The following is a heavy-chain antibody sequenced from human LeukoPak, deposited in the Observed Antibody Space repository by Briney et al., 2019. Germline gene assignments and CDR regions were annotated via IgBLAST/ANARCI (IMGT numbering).Heavy chain of an antibody. D-gene: IGHD3-3*01. Sequence: ASVKVSCKASGYTFTNYGFSWVRQAPGQGLEWLGWISTYKDHTVYAQTVQGRVTMTTDTSSNTAYMELRSLRSDDTAIYSCARVYELRFLDGLPKGYYFDSWGQGTLVTVSS. V-gene: IGHV1-18*01. J-gene: IGHJ4*02. CDR3: ARVYELRFLDGLPKGYYFDS. CDR1: GYTFTNYG. CDR2: ISTYKDHT.